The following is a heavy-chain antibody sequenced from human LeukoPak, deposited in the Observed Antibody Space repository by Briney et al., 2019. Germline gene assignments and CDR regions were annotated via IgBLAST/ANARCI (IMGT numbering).Heavy chain of an antibody. D-gene: IGHD3-3*01. Sequence: PSETLSLTCTVSGGSISSYYWSWIRQPPGKGLEWIGDIYYSGSTNYNPSLKSRVTISVDTSKNQFSLKLSSVTAADTAVYYCARVSDFWSGPGAFEIWGQGTMVTAPS. CDR1: GGSISSYY. V-gene: IGHV4-59*01. CDR3: ARVSDFWSGPGAFEI. J-gene: IGHJ3*02. CDR2: IYYSGST.